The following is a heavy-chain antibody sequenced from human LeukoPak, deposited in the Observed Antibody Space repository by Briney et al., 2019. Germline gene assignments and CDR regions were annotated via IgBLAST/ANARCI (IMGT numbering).Heavy chain of an antibody. CDR3: ARGMRQIDDAFDL. J-gene: IGHJ3*01. Sequence: PGGSLRLSCAASGFIFTNYGMHWVRQAPGKGLEWVSSISSTSTYIHDADSVKGRFTVFRDNANKSLYLQMNSLRAEDTAMYYCARGMRQIDDAFDLWGQGTRVTVSS. CDR2: ISSTSTYI. D-gene: IGHD6-25*01. CDR1: GFIFTNYG. V-gene: IGHV3-21*01.